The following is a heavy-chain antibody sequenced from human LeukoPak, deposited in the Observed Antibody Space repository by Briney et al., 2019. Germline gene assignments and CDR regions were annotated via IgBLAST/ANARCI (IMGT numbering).Heavy chain of an antibody. CDR3: ARQTGSGLFILP. CDR1: GGSISSSSYY. D-gene: IGHD3/OR15-3a*01. J-gene: IGHJ4*02. V-gene: IGHV4-39*01. Sequence: PSETLSLTCTVSGGSISSSSYYWGWIRQPPGKGLEWIGNIYHSGNTYYNASLKSQVSISIDTFKNQFSLRLTSVTAADTAVYYCARQTGSGLFILPGGQGTLVTVSS. CDR2: IYHSGNT.